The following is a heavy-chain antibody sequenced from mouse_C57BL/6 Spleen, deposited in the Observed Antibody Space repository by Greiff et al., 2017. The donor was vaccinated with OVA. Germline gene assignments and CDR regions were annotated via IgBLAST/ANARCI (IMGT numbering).Heavy chain of an antibody. CDR1: GYTFTSYW. CDR3: ARGDDYYGSSSYYFDY. J-gene: IGHJ2*01. D-gene: IGHD1-1*01. V-gene: IGHV1-61*01. CDR2: IYPSDSET. Sequence: QVQLQQPGAELVRPGSSVKLSCKASGYTFTSYWMDWVKQRPGQGLEWIGNIYPSDSETHYNQKFKDKATLTVDKSSSTAYMQLSSLTSEDSAVYYCARGDDYYGSSSYYFDYWGQGTTLTVSS.